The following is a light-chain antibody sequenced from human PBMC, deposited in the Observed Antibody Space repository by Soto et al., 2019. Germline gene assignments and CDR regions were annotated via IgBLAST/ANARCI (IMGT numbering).Light chain of an antibody. CDR1: QSVSSN. CDR3: QQYNNWPPVT. Sequence: EIVMTQSPATLSVSPGERATLSCRASQSVSSNLAWYQQKPGQAPRLLIYGASTRATGIPARFSGSGSGTEFTLTLSSLQSEDFAVYYCQQYNNWPPVTFGPGTKVDIK. J-gene: IGKJ3*01. CDR2: GAS. V-gene: IGKV3-15*01.